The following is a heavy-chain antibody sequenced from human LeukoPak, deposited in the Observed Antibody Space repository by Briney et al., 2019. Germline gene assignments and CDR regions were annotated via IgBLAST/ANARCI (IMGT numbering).Heavy chain of an antibody. CDR1: RFTFSNYW. J-gene: IGHJ4*02. V-gene: IGHV3-7*01. D-gene: IGHD1-1*01. CDR2: IKQDGSEK. Sequence: GGSLRLSCAASRFTFSNYWMTWVRQAPGRGLEWVANIKQDGSEKYYMDSVKGRFTISRDNAKNSLYLQMNSLRAEDTAVYYCARGGTTFEHWGQGTLVTVSS. CDR3: ARGGTTFEH.